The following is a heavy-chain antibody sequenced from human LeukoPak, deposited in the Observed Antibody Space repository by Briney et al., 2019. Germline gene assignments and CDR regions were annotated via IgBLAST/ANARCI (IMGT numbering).Heavy chain of an antibody. D-gene: IGHD3-10*01. Sequence: GGSLRLSCAASGFTFSSYSMNWVRQAPGKGLEWVSSISSSSSYIYYADSVKGRFTISRDNAKNSLYLQMNSLRAEDTAVYYCAREYYGSGSYTRSLDYWGQGTLVTVSS. V-gene: IGHV3-21*01. J-gene: IGHJ4*02. CDR2: ISSSSSYI. CDR3: AREYYGSGSYTRSLDY. CDR1: GFTFSSYS.